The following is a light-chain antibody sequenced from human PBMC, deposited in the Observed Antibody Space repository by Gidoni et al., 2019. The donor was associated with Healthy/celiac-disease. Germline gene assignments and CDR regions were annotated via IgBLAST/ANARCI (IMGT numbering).Light chain of an antibody. J-gene: IGKJ1*01. CDR3: QQYGSSAWT. V-gene: IGKV3-20*01. CDR1: QSVSSSY. CDR2: GAS. Sequence: IVLTQSPGTLSLSPGERATLSCRASQSVSSSYLAWYQQKPGQAPRLLIYGASSRATGRPDRFSGSGSGTDFTLTISRLEPEDFAVYYCQQYGSSAWTFXQXTKVEIK.